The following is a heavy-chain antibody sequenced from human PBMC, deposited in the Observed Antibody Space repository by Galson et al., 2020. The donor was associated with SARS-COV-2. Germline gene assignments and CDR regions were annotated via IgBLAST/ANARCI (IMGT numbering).Heavy chain of an antibody. Sequence: GGSLRLSCSASGFTFSTYAMHWVRQAPGKGLEYVSAISSNGGSTYYADSVKGRFTISRDNSKNTLYLQMSSLRAEDTAVYYCVKDLWEDTITGTTNWFDPWGQGTLVTVSS. CDR1: GFTFSTYA. CDR2: ISSNGGST. J-gene: IGHJ5*02. V-gene: IGHV3-64D*06. CDR3: VKDLWEDTITGTTNWFDP. D-gene: IGHD1-7*01.